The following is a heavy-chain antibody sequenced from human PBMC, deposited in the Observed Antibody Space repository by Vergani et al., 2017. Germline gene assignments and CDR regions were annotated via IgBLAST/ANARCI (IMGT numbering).Heavy chain of an antibody. V-gene: IGHV3-23*01. CDR1: GFTFNSYA. D-gene: IGHD2-2*01. J-gene: IGHJ3*01. CDR2: INNNGGST. Sequence: QLLESGGGLIQPGGSLRLSCAASGFTFNSYAMTWVRQAPGKGLEWVSGINNNGGSTYYADSVKGRFTISRDNSKNPLYLQMTDLRAEDTATYYCSKVCGSTSCPYGGGAFDGWGDGTMDTDSS. CDR3: SKVCGSTSCPYGGGAFDG.